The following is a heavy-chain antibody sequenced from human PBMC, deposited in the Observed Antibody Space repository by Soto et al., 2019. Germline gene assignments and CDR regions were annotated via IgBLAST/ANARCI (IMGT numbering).Heavy chain of an antibody. CDR1: GGSISSGGYF. Sequence: TLSLTCTVSGGSISSGGYFWSWIRQPPGKGLEWIGNIFYSGTTYYNPSLKSRVTISVDTSKNQFSLKLSSVTAAGTAVYFCARGVLYWGQGTLVTVSS. V-gene: IGHV4-31*03. D-gene: IGHD1-1*01. CDR3: ARGVLY. J-gene: IGHJ4*02. CDR2: IFYSGTT.